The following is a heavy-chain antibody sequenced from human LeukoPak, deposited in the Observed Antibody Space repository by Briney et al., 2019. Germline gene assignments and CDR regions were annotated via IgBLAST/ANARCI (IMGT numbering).Heavy chain of an antibody. J-gene: IGHJ4*02. CDR2: IYPGDSDT. Sequence: GGALKISCKGSGYSFYTHWIGWGRPMPGESPGWMGIIYPGDSDTRYSPSFQGQVTISADKSISTAYLQWSSLKASDTAMYYCARHVEKSYGDYEIDYWGQGTLVTVSS. CDR1: GYSFYTHW. CDR3: ARHVEKSYGDYEIDY. D-gene: IGHD4-17*01. V-gene: IGHV5-51*01.